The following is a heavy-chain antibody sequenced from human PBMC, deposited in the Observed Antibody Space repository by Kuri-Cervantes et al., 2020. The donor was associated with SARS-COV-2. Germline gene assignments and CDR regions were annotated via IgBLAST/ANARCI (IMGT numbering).Heavy chain of an antibody. CDR2: IYYSGST. V-gene: IGHV4-59*02. D-gene: IGHD1-26*01. CDR1: GASVSSDY. Sequence: SETLSLTCTVSGASVSSDYWRWIRQSPGKGLEWIAYIYYSGSTKYNPALQSRVSITKGTSNSQAPLKLRTVTTADTTVYYCSRSGWEEFFDQWGQGLLVTVSS. J-gene: IGHJ4*02. CDR3: SRSGWEEFFDQ.